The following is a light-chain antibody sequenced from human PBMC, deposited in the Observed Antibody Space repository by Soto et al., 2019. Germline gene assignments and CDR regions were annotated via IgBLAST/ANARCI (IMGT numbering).Light chain of an antibody. V-gene: IGKV3-11*01. J-gene: IGKJ1*01. CDR1: HSVPTNY. CDR3: QQRSNWTWT. Sequence: EIVLTQSPGTLSLSPGERVTLSCRASHSVPTNYLAWYQQKPGQSPRLLIYGASTRATGIPERFSGSGSGTDFTLTISSLEPEDFAVYYCQQRSNWTWTFGQGTKVDIK. CDR2: GAS.